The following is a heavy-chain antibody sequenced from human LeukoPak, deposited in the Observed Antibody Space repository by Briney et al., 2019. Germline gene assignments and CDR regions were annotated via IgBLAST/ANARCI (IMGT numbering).Heavy chain of an antibody. V-gene: IGHV4-28*03. CDR3: ARDDYDSSGYYDY. D-gene: IGHD3-22*01. CDR2: IYYSGST. J-gene: IGHJ4*02. Sequence: SETLSLTCAVSGYSISSSNWWGWIRQPPGKGLEWIGYIYYSGSTYYNPSLKSRVTMSVDTSKNQFSLKLSSVTAADTAVYYCARDDYDSSGYYDYWGQGTLVTVSS. CDR1: GYSISSSNW.